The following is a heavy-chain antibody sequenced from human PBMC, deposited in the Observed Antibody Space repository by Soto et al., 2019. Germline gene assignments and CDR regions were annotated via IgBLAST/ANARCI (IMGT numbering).Heavy chain of an antibody. V-gene: IGHV3-13*01. Sequence: EVQLVESGGGLVQPGGSLRLSCAASGFTFSMYDMHWVRQATGKGLEWVSGIGTAGDTYYPGSVKGRFTISRENAKNSLYLEMNSLRAGDTAVHYCAREGGYYGSALDPWGQGTLVIVSS. CDR3: AREGGYYGSALDP. CDR2: IGTAGDT. CDR1: GFTFSMYD. D-gene: IGHD3-10*01. J-gene: IGHJ5*02.